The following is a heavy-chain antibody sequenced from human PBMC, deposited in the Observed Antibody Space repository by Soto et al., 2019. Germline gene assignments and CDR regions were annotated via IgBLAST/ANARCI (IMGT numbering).Heavy chain of an antibody. CDR2: IYYSRST. D-gene: IGHD3-22*01. CDR3: ARLGDYYDSSGYPIDY. J-gene: IGHJ4*02. Sequence: QLQLQESGPGLVKPSETLSLTCTVSGGSISSSSYYWGWIRQPPGKGLEWIGSIYYSRSTYYNPSLKSRVTISVDTSKNQFSLKLSSVAAADTAVYYCARLGDYYDSSGYPIDYWGQGTLVTVSS. CDR1: GGSISSSSYY. V-gene: IGHV4-39*01.